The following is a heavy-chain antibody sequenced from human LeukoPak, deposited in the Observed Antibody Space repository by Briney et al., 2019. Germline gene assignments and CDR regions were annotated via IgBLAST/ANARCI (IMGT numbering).Heavy chain of an antibody. Sequence: GPLRLSCAASGFTFSDYYMSWIRQAPGKGLEWVSYISSSGSTIYYADSVKGRFTISRDNAKNSLYLQMNSLRAEDTALYYCAKGGRVSSSLYYYDSSGHTDFDYWGQGTLVTVSS. CDR1: GFTFSDYY. J-gene: IGHJ4*02. V-gene: IGHV3-11*01. D-gene: IGHD3-22*01. CDR2: ISSSGSTI. CDR3: AKGGRVSSSLYYYDSSGHTDFDY.